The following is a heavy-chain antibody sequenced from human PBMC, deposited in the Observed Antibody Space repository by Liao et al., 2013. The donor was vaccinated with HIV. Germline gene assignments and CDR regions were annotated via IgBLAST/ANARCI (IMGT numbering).Heavy chain of an antibody. CDR3: ARDGGDFPL. D-gene: IGHD3-16*01. CDR1: GGSISSGSYY. CDR2: IYTSGST. Sequence: QVQLQESGPGLVKPSQTLSLTCTVSGGSISSGSYYWSWIRQPAGKGLEWIGRIYTSGSTNYNPSLKSRVTISVDTSKNQFSLKLSSVTAADTAVYYCARDGGDFPLWGQGNPGHRLL. V-gene: IGHV4-61*02. J-gene: IGHJ4*02.